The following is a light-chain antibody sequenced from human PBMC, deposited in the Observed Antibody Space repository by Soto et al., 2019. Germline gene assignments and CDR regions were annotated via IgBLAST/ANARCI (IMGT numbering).Light chain of an antibody. Sequence: DIQMTQSPSFLSASLGDRVTITCRASQTISSFLYWYQQRPGKAPKLLIYATSNLHSGVPSRFSGAGSGTDFTLTINSLQPEDFATYSCQQSYSTPYTFGQGTKL. J-gene: IGKJ2*01. CDR3: QQSYSTPYT. CDR2: ATS. V-gene: IGKV1-39*01. CDR1: QTISSF.